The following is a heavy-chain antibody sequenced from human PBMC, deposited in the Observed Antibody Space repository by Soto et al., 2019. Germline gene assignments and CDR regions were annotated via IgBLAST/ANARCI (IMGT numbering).Heavy chain of an antibody. CDR2: IIPIFGTA. CDR1: GGTFSSYA. J-gene: IGHJ1*01. D-gene: IGHD2-2*02. V-gene: IGHV1-69*06. CDR3: ARDDCSSTSCYTAAEYFQH. Sequence: SVKVSCKASGGTFSSYAISWVRQAPGQGLEWMGGIIPIFGTANYAQKFQGRVTITADKSTSTAYMELSSLRSEDTAVYYCARDDCSSTSCYTAAEYFQHWGQGTLVTVSS.